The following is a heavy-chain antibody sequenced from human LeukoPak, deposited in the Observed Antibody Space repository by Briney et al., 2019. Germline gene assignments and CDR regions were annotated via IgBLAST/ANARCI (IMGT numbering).Heavy chain of an antibody. D-gene: IGHD5-24*01. CDR1: GFTFSSYS. J-gene: IGHJ6*02. Sequence: SGGSLRLSCAASGFTFSSYSMNWVRQAPGKGLEWVSSISSSSSYIYYADSVKGRFTISRDNAKNSLYPQMNSLRAKDTAVYYCAGKDGYNPPVYYYYGIDVWGQGTTVTVSS. CDR2: ISSSSSYI. V-gene: IGHV3-21*01. CDR3: AGKDGYNPPVYYYYGIDV.